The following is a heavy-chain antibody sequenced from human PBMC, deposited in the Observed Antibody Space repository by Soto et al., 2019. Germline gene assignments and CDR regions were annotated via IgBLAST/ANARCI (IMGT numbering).Heavy chain of an antibody. V-gene: IGHV5-10-1*01. Sequence: GAALQISGEGPGDNFSRYWLRSERQMPGKGLEWMGTIDPSDSYTNYSPSFQGHVTISADKSISTAYLQWSSLKASDTAMYYCARSGSTYYYDSSGYYVFDYWGQGTLVTVSS. CDR3: ARSGSTYYYDSSGYYVFDY. CDR1: GDNFSRYW. CDR2: IDPSDSYT. J-gene: IGHJ4*02. D-gene: IGHD3-22*01.